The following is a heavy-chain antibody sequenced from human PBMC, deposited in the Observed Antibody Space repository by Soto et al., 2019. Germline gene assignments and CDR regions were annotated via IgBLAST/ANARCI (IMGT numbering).Heavy chain of an antibody. Sequence: SETLSLTCTVSGGSISSYYWSWIRQPPGKGLEWIGYIYYSGSTNYNPSLKSRVTISVDTSKNQFSLKLSSVTAADTAVYFCARPEGLATISYCFDFWGPGALVTVSS. CDR2: IYYSGST. J-gene: IGHJ4*02. V-gene: IGHV4-59*08. CDR1: GGSISSYY. D-gene: IGHD5-12*01. CDR3: ARPEGLATISYCFDF.